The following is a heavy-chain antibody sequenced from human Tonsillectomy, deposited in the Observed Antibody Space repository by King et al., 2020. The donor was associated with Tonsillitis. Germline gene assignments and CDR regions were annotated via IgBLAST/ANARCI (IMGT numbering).Heavy chain of an antibody. CDR1: GFTFSSYA. CDR3: AKRSYDSSDYHFDY. D-gene: IGHD3-22*01. CDR2: ISGSGEST. Sequence: DVQLVESGGGLVQPGGSLRLCCAASGFTFSSYAMSWVRHAPGKGPEWVSAISGSGESTYYADSVKGRFTISRDNSKNTLYLQMNSLRAEDTAVYYCAKRSYDSSDYHFDYWGQGTLVTVSS. V-gene: IGHV3-23*04. J-gene: IGHJ4*02.